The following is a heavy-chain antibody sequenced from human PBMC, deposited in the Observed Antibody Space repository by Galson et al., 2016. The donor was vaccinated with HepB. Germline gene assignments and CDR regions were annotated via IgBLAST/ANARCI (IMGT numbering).Heavy chain of an antibody. CDR3: AREYDFGCNYWYFDL. CDR2: IDPIGSR. J-gene: IGHJ2*01. D-gene: IGHD2/OR15-2a*01. CDR1: GGSFSGYY. V-gene: IGHV4-34*01. Sequence: ATLSLPCGVHGGSFSGYYWDWIRQPPGKGLEWIGGIDPIGSRTFNPSLRSRVTISADTSKNQFSLRLSSVTAADTAVYYCAREYDFGCNYWYFDLWGRGTPVTFSS.